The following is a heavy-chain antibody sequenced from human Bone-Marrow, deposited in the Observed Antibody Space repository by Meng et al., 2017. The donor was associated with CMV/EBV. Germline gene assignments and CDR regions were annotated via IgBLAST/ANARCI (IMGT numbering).Heavy chain of an antibody. CDR1: GYSISSGYY. J-gene: IGHJ5*02. CDR2: IYHSGST. CDR3: ASGGFVVVPAAMYWFDP. V-gene: IGHV4-38-2*02. Sequence: SETLSLTCTVSGYSISSGYYWGWIRQPPGKGLEWIGSIYHSGSTYYNPSLKSRVTISVDTSKNQFSLKLSSVTAADTAVYYCASGGFVVVPAAMYWFDPWGQGTRVTVSS. D-gene: IGHD2-2*01.